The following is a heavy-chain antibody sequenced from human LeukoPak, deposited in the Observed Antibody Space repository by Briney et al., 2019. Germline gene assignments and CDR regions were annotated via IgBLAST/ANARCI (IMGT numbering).Heavy chain of an antibody. V-gene: IGHV3-53*01. Sequence: GGSLRLSCAASGFTVSSNYMSWVRQAPGKGLEWVSGIYSGGTTYYADSVKARFSISRDNSKNTLYLQMNSLRAEDTAVYYCARQRPFDYWGRGTLVTVSS. J-gene: IGHJ4*02. CDR2: IYSGGTT. CDR3: ARQRPFDY. CDR1: GFTVSSNY.